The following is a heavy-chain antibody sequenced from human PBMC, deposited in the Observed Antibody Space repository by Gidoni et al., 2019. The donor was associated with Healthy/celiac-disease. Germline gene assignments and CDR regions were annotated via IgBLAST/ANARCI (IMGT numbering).Heavy chain of an antibody. D-gene: IGHD3-22*01. CDR1: TFSSYA. V-gene: IGHV3-23*01. J-gene: IGHJ5*02. CDR2: ISGSGGST. Sequence: TFSSYAMSWVRQAPGKGLEWVSAISGSGGSTYYADSVKGRFTISRDNSKNTLYLQMNSLRAEDTAVYYCAKDSDSSGYYPNWFDPWGQGTLVTVSS. CDR3: AKDSDSSGYYPNWFDP.